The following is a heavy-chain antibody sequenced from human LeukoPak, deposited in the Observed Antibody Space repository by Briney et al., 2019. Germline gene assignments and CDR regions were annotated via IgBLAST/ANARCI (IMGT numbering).Heavy chain of an antibody. J-gene: IGHJ6*03. CDR1: GGSISSSSYY. CDR2: IYYSGST. Sequence: PSETLSLTCTVSGGSISSSSYYWGWIRQPPGKGLEWIGSIYYSGSTYYNPSLKSRVTISVDTSKNQFSLKLSSVTAADTAVYYCARGGHIAAAGWLGLDYYYYMDVWGKGTTVTVSS. D-gene: IGHD6-13*01. V-gene: IGHV4-39*07. CDR3: ARGGHIAAAGWLGLDYYYYMDV.